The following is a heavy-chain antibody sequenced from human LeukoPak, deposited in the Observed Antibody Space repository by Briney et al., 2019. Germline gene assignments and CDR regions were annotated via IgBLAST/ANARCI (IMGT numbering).Heavy chain of an antibody. J-gene: IGHJ4*02. CDR2: IYPGDSDT. Sequence: AESLKISSXGSGYSFTSYWIGWERPMPGKSLEWMGIIYPGDSDTRDSPSLQRQVTISAPTSITTPSLHLRTLHTSATPPYFSTRPKRYSKYDYYWGQGTLVTVSS. CDR1: GYSFTSYW. V-gene: IGHV5-51*01. D-gene: IGHD4-11*01. CDR3: TRPKRYSKYDYY.